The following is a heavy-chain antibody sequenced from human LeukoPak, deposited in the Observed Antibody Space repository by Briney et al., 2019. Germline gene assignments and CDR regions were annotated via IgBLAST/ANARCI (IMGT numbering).Heavy chain of an antibody. CDR2: ISASGGST. V-gene: IGHV3-23*01. J-gene: IGHJ4*02. CDR1: GFTFSSSA. CDR3: AKDQRWESPHYLDS. D-gene: IGHD1-26*01. Sequence: GGSLRLSCAASGFTFSSSAMSWVRQVPGKGLEWVSGISASGGSTYYADSVRGRFTISRDNSKNTLYVQMNSLRDEDTAVHYCAKDQRWESPHYLDSWGQGTLVTVSS.